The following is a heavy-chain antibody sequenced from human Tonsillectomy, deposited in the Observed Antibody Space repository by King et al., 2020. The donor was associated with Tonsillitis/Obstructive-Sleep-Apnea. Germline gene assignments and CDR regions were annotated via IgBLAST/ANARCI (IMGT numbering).Heavy chain of an antibody. CDR1: GFTFSSYG. J-gene: IGHJ4*02. Sequence: VQLVESGGGVVQPGRSLRLSCAASGFTFSSYGMHWVRQHPGKGLEWGAGIGYDGSNKSYADSVKGRLTISRDNSKNTLYRQMNSLRDEDTDVYYCARDRGGVCDYWGQGTLVTVSS. CDR3: ARDRGGVCDY. CDR2: IGYDGSNK. V-gene: IGHV3-33*01. D-gene: IGHD2-21*01.